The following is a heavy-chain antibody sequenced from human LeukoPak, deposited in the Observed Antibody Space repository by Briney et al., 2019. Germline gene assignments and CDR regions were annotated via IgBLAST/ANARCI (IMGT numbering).Heavy chain of an antibody. D-gene: IGHD4-17*01. CDR2: IGSSGDIT. CDR3: ARDIDNGDYVVY. Sequence: GGSLRLSCAASGFTFSSYGMHWVRQAPGMGLEWVSSIGSSGDITYYADSVKGRFTISRDNSKNTLYLQMNSLRAEDTAVYYCARDIDNGDYVVYWGQGTLVTVSS. J-gene: IGHJ4*02. CDR1: GFTFSSYG. V-gene: IGHV3-23*01.